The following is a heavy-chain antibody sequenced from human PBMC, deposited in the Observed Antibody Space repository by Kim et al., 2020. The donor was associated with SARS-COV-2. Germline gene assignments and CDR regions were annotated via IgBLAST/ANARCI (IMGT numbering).Heavy chain of an antibody. Sequence: ASVKVSCKVSGYTLTELSMHWVRQAPGKGLEWMGGFDPEDGETIYAQKFQGRVTMTEDTSTDTAYMELSSLRSEDTAVYYCATTITMIVVVVGDDAFDIWGQGTMVTVSS. V-gene: IGHV1-24*01. J-gene: IGHJ3*02. CDR3: ATTITMIVVVVGDDAFDI. CDR2: FDPEDGET. D-gene: IGHD3-22*01. CDR1: GYTLTELS.